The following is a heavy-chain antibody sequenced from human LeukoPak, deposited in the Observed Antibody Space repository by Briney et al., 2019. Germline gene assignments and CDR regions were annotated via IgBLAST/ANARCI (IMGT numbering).Heavy chain of an antibody. CDR2: IYYSGST. CDR1: GGSISSSGYY. Sequence: SETLSLTCTVSGGSISSSGYYWGWIRQPPGKGLEWIRSIYYSGSTYYNPSLKSRVTISVDTSKNQFSLKLSSVTAADTAVYYCARYRPGRPMYYFDYWGQGTLVTVSS. J-gene: IGHJ4*02. CDR3: ARYRPGRPMYYFDY. V-gene: IGHV4-39*01.